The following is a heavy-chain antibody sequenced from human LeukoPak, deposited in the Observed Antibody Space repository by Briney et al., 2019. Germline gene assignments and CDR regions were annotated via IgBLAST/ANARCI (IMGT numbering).Heavy chain of an antibody. Sequence: SETLSLTCTASGGSISSSSYYWGWIRQPPGKGLEWIGSIYYSGSTYYNPSLKSRVTISVDTSKNQFSLKLSSVTAADTAVYYCASWTRSGWYSDGYWGQGTLVTVSS. CDR1: GGSISSSSYY. D-gene: IGHD6-19*01. CDR3: ASWTRSGWYSDGY. CDR2: IYYSGST. J-gene: IGHJ4*02. V-gene: IGHV4-39*01.